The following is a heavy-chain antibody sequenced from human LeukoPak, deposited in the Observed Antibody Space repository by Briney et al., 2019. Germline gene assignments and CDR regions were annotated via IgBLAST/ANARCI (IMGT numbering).Heavy chain of an antibody. Sequence: ASVKVSCKASGGTFSSYAISWVRQAPGQGLEWMGGIIPIFGTANYAQKFQGRVTITADESTSTAYMELSSLRSEDTAVYYCARDLGATMIRYYMDVWGKGTTVTVSS. J-gene: IGHJ6*03. CDR3: ARDLGATMIRYYMDV. CDR2: IIPIFGTA. CDR1: GGTFSSYA. V-gene: IGHV1-69*13. D-gene: IGHD1-26*01.